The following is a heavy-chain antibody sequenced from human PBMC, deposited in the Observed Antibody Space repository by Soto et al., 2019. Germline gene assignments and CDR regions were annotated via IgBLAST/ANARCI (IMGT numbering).Heavy chain of an antibody. CDR1: GGSFSGYY. D-gene: IGHD2-2*01. V-gene: IGHV4-34*01. CDR3: ARGGRGWCSSTSCYSFRWFDP. CDR2: INHSGST. J-gene: IGHJ5*02. Sequence: SETLSLTCAVYGGSFSGYYWSWIRQPPGKGLEWIGEINHSGSTNYNPSLKSRVTISVDTSKNQFSLKLSSVTAADTAVYYCARGGRGWCSSTSCYSFRWFDPWGQGTLVTVS.